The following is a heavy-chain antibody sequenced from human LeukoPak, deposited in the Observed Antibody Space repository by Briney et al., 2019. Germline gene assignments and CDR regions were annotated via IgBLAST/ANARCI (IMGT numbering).Heavy chain of an antibody. CDR1: GFTFSRYE. CDR3: ARAHISGNWYFDL. CDR2: ISSSGRGGSVI. V-gene: IGHV3-48*03. D-gene: IGHD3-22*01. J-gene: IGHJ2*01. Sequence: PGGSLRLSCAASGFTFSRYEMNRVRQAPGKGLEWVSYISSSGRGGSVIYYADSVKGRFTISRDSSKNTLDLQMNSLRAEDTAVYYCARAHISGNWYFDLWGRGTLVIVSS.